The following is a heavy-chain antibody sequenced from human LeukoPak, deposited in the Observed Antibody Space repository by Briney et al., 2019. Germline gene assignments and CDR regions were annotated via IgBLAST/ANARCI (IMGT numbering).Heavy chain of an antibody. CDR1: GFTFRAYS. Sequence: GGSLRLSCAASGFTFRAYSMNWVRQAPGKGPEWVPHISSSSSTIYYADSVKGRFTISRDTAKNSLYLQMNSLRAEDTAVYYCARSSGYRRFEYWGQGTLVTVSS. V-gene: IGHV3-48*04. D-gene: IGHD3-22*01. J-gene: IGHJ4*02. CDR3: ARSSGYRRFEY. CDR2: ISSSSSTI.